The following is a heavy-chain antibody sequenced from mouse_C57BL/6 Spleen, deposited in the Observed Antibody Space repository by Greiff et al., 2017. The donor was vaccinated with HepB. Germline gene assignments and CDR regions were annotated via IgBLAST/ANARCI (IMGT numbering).Heavy chain of an antibody. V-gene: IGHV1-9*01. CDR2: ILPGDGNT. J-gene: IGHJ1*03. CDR1: GYTFTGYW. CDR3: ARGEVLRRYYDV. Sequence: VQLVEPGAELMKPGASVKLSCKATGYTFTGYWIEWVKQRPGHGLEWIGEILPGDGNTQYNEKFKGKATFTVDTSSNTAYMPLSSLTTEDSAIYYCARGEVLRRYYDVWGTGTTVTVSS. D-gene: IGHD1-1*01.